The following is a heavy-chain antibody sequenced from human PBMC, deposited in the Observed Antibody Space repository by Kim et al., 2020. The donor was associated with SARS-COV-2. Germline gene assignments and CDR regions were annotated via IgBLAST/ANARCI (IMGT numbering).Heavy chain of an antibody. Sequence: ASVKVSCKASGYTFTSYGISWVRQAPGQGLEWMGWISAYNGNTNYAQKLQGRVTMTTDTSTSTAYMELRSLRSDDTAVYYCAGDLTGVTTAAAEAGYGMDVWGQGTTVTVSS. CDR3: AGDLTGVTTAAAEAGYGMDV. J-gene: IGHJ6*02. D-gene: IGHD6-13*01. CDR2: ISAYNGNT. V-gene: IGHV1-18*01. CDR1: GYTFTSYG.